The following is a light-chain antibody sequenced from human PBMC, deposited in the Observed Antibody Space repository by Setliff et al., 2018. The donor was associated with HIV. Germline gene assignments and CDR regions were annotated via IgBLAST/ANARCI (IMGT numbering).Light chain of an antibody. CDR2: STK. V-gene: IGLV8-61*01. Sequence: QTVVTQEPSFSVSPGGTVTLTCGLSSGSVSTSSYPSWYQQTPGQAPRTLIYSTKTRSSGVPDRFSGSILGNKAALTITGAQADDESDYYCVLYMGSRWVFGGGTQLTV. CDR1: SGSVSTSSY. J-gene: IGLJ3*02. CDR3: VLYMGSRWV.